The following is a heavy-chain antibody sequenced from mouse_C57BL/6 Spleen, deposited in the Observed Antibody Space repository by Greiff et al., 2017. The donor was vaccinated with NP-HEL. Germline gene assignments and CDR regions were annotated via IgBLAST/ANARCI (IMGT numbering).Heavy chain of an antibody. CDR1: GYTFTSYW. D-gene: IGHD3-2*02. CDR3: ARLDSSGFAY. V-gene: IGHV1-52*01. J-gene: IGHJ3*01. Sequence: VQLQQPGAELVRPGSSVKLSCKASGYTFTSYWMHWVKQRPIQGLEWIGNIDPSDSETHYNQKFKDKATLTVDKSSSTAYMPLSSLTSEDSAVYYCARLDSSGFAYWGQGTLVTVSA. CDR2: IDPSDSET.